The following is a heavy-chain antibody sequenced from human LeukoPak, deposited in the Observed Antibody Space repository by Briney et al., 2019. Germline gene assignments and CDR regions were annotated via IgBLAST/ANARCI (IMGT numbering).Heavy chain of an antibody. Sequence: PGGSLRLSCAASGFSFSSHGIHWVRQAPGKGLEWVAGIWRDGNKKFYADSVKGRFTISRDSYDNSLFLQMNSLRAEDTAVYYCARDGSSSGHLQYFFDYWGQGTLVTVSS. CDR2: IWRDGNKK. D-gene: IGHD6-19*01. CDR1: GFSFSSHG. V-gene: IGHV3-33*01. CDR3: ARDGSSSGHLQYFFDY. J-gene: IGHJ4*02.